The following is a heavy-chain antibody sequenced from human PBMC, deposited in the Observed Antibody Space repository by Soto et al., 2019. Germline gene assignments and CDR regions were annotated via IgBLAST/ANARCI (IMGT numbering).Heavy chain of an antibody. D-gene: IGHD1-26*01. J-gene: IGHJ3*02. Sequence: GGSLRVSCEASGFIFSHYLMHWVRQAQGKGLVWVSRINDGGSSTTYADSAKGRFIISRDNAKNTLYLQMNSLRVDDTAVYYCARSMVGASNDGFDIWGQGTMVTVSS. CDR3: ARSMVGASNDGFDI. CDR2: INDGGSST. CDR1: GFIFSHYL. V-gene: IGHV3-74*01.